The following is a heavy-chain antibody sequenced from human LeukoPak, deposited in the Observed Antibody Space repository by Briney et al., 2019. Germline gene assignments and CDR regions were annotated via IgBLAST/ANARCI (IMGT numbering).Heavy chain of an antibody. CDR3: AKSMGRGFGATGGNDAFDI. J-gene: IGHJ3*02. V-gene: IGHV3-23*01. CDR1: GFTFSSYA. D-gene: IGHD1-26*01. CDR2: ISGSGGST. Sequence: GGSLRLSCAASGFTFSSYAMSWVSQAPGKRLEWVSAISGSGGSTYYADSVKGRFTISRDNSKNTLYLQMNSLRAEDTAVYYCAKSMGRGFGATGGNDAFDIWGQGTMVTVSS.